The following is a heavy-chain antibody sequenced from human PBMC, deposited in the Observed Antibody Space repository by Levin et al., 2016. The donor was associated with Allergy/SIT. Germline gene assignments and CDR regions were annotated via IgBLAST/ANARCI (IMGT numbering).Heavy chain of an antibody. CDR1: GYTFTSYG. D-gene: IGHD6-6*01. CDR3: ARGDIEYSSSSDFDY. V-gene: IGHV1-2*02. J-gene: IGHJ4*02. Sequence: ASVKVSCKASGYTFTSYGISWVRQAPGQGLEWMGWINPNSGGTNYAQKFQGRVTMTRDTSISTAYMELSRLRSDDTAVYYCARGDIEYSSSSDFDYWGQGTLVTVSS. CDR2: INPNSGGT.